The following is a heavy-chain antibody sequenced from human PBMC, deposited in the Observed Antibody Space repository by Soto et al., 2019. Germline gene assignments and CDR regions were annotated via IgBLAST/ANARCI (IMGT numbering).Heavy chain of an antibody. CDR1: GYTFTSYG. CDR2: ISAYNGNT. J-gene: IGHJ4*02. V-gene: IGHV1-18*01. Sequence: ASVTLSCKASGYTFTSYGISLVRQAPGQGLEWMGWISAYNGNTNYAQKLQGRVTMTTDTSTSTAYMELRSLRSDDTAVYYCARDSSLEWELRWFDYWGQGTLVTVSS. CDR3: ARDSSLEWELRWFDY. D-gene: IGHD1-26*01.